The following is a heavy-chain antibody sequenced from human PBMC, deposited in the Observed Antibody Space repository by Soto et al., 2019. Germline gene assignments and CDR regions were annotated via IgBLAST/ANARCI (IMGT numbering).Heavy chain of an antibody. D-gene: IGHD3-3*01. Sequence: QVQLQESGPGLVKPSETLSLTCTVSGGSISSYYWSWIRQPPGKGLEWIGYIYYSGSTNYNPSLKSRVTISVDTSKNQFSLKLSSVTAADTAVYYCARADPAYYDFWSGYQGPFDYWGQGTLVTVSS. V-gene: IGHV4-59*01. CDR2: IYYSGST. CDR3: ARADPAYYDFWSGYQGPFDY. J-gene: IGHJ4*02. CDR1: GGSISSYY.